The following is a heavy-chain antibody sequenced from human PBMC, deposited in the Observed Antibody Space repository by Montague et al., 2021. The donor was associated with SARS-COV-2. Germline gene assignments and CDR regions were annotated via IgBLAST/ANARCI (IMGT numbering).Heavy chain of an antibody. CDR1: GFTVTTHW. D-gene: IGHD2-21*02. Sequence: SLRLSCAASGFTVTTHWLNWVRQAPGKGLEWVANINEDGSQQYYIYSGKGRFTISRDNARNSLFLQMTGLRAEDTAVSYCTALRRTDPFDYWGQGNLVTVSS. CDR2: INEDGSQQ. J-gene: IGHJ4*02. CDR3: TALRRTDPFDY. V-gene: IGHV3-7*01.